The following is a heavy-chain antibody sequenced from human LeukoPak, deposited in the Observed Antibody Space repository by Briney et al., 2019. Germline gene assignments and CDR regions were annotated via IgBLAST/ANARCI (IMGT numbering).Heavy chain of an antibody. CDR2: IYYSGSA. CDR1: GGSIGRSSYF. V-gene: IGHV4-39*02. D-gene: IGHD5-24*01. CDR3: ARDFEMATIRKLYYFDH. Sequence: PSETLSLTCRVSGGSIGRSSYFWGWIRQPPGKGPEWIGSIYYSGSAYYNPSLRRRVTISVDTSKNQFSLKFSSVAAADTAIYYCARDFEMATIRKLYYFDHWGQGTLVTVSS. J-gene: IGHJ4*02.